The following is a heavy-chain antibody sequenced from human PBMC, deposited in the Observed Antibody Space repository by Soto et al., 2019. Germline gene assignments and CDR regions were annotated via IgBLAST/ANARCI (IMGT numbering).Heavy chain of an antibody. CDR3: ARDDSSSWYEGTF. CDR2: IYSGGST. Sequence: EVQLVETGGGLIQPGGSLRLSCAASGFTVSSNYMSWVRQAPGKGLEWVSVIYSGGSTYYADSVKGRFTISRDNSKNTLYLQMNSLRAEDTAVYYCARDDSSSWYEGTFWGQGTLVTVSS. D-gene: IGHD6-13*01. V-gene: IGHV3-53*02. CDR1: GFTVSSNY. J-gene: IGHJ4*02.